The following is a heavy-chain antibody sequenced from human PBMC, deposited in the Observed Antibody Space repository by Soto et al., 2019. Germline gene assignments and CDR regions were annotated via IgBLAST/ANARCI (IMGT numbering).Heavy chain of an antibody. D-gene: IGHD2-2*01. Sequence: QVQLVESGGGVFKPGRSLRLSWAASGFTFSNYGMHWVGQAPGKGLEWVAIISYDGANEYYADSVRGRFTISRDNSKNTLYLQTSSLRHEDTAVYYCAKDGGPVYCNSPGCSAKHFDYWGQGTLVTVSS. J-gene: IGHJ4*02. V-gene: IGHV3-30*18. CDR2: ISYDGANE. CDR3: AKDGGPVYCNSPGCSAKHFDY. CDR1: GFTFSNYG.